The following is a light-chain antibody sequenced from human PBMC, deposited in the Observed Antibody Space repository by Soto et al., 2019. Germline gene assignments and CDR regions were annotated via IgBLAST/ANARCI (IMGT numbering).Light chain of an antibody. J-gene: IGKJ4*01. Sequence: EIVLTQSPGTLSLSPGERATISCRASQSVSSSYLAWYQQKPGQAPRLLIYGASSRATGIPDRFSGSGSGTDFTLTISRLEPEDFAVYYCQQYGSSPRLTFGGGTKVDIK. CDR2: GAS. V-gene: IGKV3-20*01. CDR1: QSVSSSY. CDR3: QQYGSSPRLT.